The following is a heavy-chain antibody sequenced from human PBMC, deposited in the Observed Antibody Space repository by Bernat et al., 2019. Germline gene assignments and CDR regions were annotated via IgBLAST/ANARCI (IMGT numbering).Heavy chain of an antibody. CDR3: AGDRRSRVYDF. V-gene: IGHV3-33*01. Sequence: QVQLVESGGGVVQSGRSLRLSCAGSGFTFKNYGMHWVRQAPGKGLEWVAVIWYDGSKKYYADSVKGRFNISRDNSKNMLYLQMNSLRIEDTAVYYCAGDRRSRVYDFWGQGTLVTVSS. CDR1: GFTFKNYG. CDR2: IWYDGSKK. J-gene: IGHJ4*02. D-gene: IGHD6-13*01.